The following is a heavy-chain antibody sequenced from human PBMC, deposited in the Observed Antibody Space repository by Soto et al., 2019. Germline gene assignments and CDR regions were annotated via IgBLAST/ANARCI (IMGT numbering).Heavy chain of an antibody. V-gene: IGHV1-58*01. CDR2: IVVGSGNT. Sequence: GASVKVSCKASGFTFTSSAVQWVRQARGQRLGWIGWIVVGSGNTNYAQKFQERVTITRDMSTSTAYMEPSSLRSEDTAVYYCAAAPLRVQKYSTSYYYYYGMDVWG. CDR3: AAAPLRVQKYSTSYYYYYGMDV. CDR1: GFTFTSSA. D-gene: IGHD6-6*01. J-gene: IGHJ6*02.